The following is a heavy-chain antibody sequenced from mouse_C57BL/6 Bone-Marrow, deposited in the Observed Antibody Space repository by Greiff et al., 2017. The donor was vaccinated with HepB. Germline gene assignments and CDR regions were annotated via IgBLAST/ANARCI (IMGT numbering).Heavy chain of an antibody. CDR2: IDPENGDT. J-gene: IGHJ2*01. Sequence: VQLKQSGAELVRPGASVKLSCTASGFNIKDDYMHWVKQRPEQGLEWIGWIDPENGDTEYASKFQGKATITADTSSNPAYLQLSSLTSEDNAVYYCTSLWDYFDYWGQGTTRTVSP. CDR3: TSLWDYFDY. CDR1: GFNIKDDY. V-gene: IGHV14-4*01. D-gene: IGHD1-1*02.